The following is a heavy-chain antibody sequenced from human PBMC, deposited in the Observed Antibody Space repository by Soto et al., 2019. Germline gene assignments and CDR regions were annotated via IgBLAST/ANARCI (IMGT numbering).Heavy chain of an antibody. CDR2: ISGSGGST. D-gene: IGHD3-3*01. Sequence: PGGSLRLSCAASGFTFSSYAMSWVRQAPGKGLEWVSAISGSGGSTYYADSVKGRFTISRDNSKNTLHLQMNSLRAEDTAVYYCAKYTGYDFWSGPIDYWGQGTLVTVSS. CDR3: AKYTGYDFWSGPIDY. V-gene: IGHV3-23*01. CDR1: GFTFSSYA. J-gene: IGHJ4*02.